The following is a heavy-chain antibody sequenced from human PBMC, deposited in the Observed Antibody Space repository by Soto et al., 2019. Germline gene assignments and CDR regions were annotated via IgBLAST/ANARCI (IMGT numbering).Heavy chain of an antibody. CDR2: IIPIFGTS. CDR3: ATWWYKDIVATIFYYYGMDV. CDR1: GGTFSSYA. J-gene: IGHJ6*02. Sequence: QVQLVQSGAEVKKPGSSVKVSCKASGGTFSSYAISWVRQAPGQGLEWMGGIIPIFGTSNYAQKLQRRVTSTPDESTSTAYMELSSLRSEDTAVYYCATWWYKDIVATIFYYYGMDVWGQGTTVTFSS. D-gene: IGHD5-12*01. V-gene: IGHV1-69*05.